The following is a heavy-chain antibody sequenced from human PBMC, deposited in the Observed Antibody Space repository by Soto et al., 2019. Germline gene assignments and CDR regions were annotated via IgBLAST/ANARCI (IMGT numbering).Heavy chain of an antibody. Sequence: QVQLQESGPGLVKPSETLSLTCTVSGGSISSSTYYWGWIRQPPGKGLEWIGFISYSGGAYYNPSPKSRLAIPIDTSKNQFSLKLTSVTAADPPVFYCARHGVDYGDYASYNYYGMDVWGRGTTVTVSS. CDR3: ARHGVDYGDYASYNYYGMDV. D-gene: IGHD4-17*01. CDR1: GGSISSSTYY. J-gene: IGHJ6*02. CDR2: ISYSGGA. V-gene: IGHV4-39*01.